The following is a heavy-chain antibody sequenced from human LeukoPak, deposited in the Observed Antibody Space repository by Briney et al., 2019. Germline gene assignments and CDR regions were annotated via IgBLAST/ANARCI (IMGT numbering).Heavy chain of an antibody. CDR3: ARESLPLGDAFDI. J-gene: IGHJ3*02. V-gene: IGHV1-8*01. CDR1: GYTFTSYD. Sequence: ASVKVSCMPSGYTFTSYDIIWVRQATGQGLEWMGWMNPNSGNTGYAQKFQGRVTMTRNTSIGTAYMELSSLRSEDTAVYYCARESLPLGDAFDIWGQGTMVTVSS. D-gene: IGHD3-16*01. CDR2: MNPNSGNT.